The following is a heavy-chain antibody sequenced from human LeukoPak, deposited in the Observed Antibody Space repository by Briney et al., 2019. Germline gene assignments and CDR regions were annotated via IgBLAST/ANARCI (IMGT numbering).Heavy chain of an antibody. CDR2: IYHSGST. Sequence: SQTLSLTCAVSGGSISSGGYSLSWIRQPPGKGLEWIGYIYHSGSTYYNPSLKSRVTISVDRSKNQFSLKLSSVTAADTAVYYCARGIAVAGYDYWGQGTLVTVSS. CDR1: GGSISSGGYS. V-gene: IGHV4-30-2*01. D-gene: IGHD6-19*01. CDR3: ARGIAVAGYDY. J-gene: IGHJ4*02.